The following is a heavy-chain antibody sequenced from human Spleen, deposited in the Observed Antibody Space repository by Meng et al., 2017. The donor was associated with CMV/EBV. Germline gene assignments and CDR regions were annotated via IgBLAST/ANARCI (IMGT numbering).Heavy chain of an antibody. CDR1: EFTLSGSV. CDR3: AKEATGSYYRKYYIDF. D-gene: IGHD1-26*01. V-gene: IGHV3-23*03. J-gene: IGHJ4*02. CDR2: IDSVGTST. Sequence: SEFTLSGSVMSWVRQAPGKGLEWVSVIDSVGTSTYYSDSVKGRFTSSRDNFKKTLYLQMNSRRAEDTAVYYCAKEATGSYYRKYYIDFWGQGTLVTVSS.